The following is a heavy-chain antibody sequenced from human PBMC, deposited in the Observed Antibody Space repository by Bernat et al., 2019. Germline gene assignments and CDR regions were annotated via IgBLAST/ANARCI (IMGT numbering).Heavy chain of an antibody. Sequence: QVQLVQSGAEVKKPGAAMKVSCKASGFTFTSYYMPWVRQATGKGLEWMGIIIPTAGQTGYAQNFQSRFTMTGDTSTNTIYMELSSLRTEDTAVYYYARAMGTTCYFDLWGQGTLLTVSS. CDR3: ARAMGTTCYFDL. D-gene: IGHD2/OR15-2a*01. J-gene: IGHJ4*02. V-gene: IGHV1-46*01. CDR2: IIPTAGQT. CDR1: GFTFTSYY.